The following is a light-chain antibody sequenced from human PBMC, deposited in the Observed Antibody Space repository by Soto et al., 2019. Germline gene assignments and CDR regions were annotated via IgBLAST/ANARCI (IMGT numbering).Light chain of an antibody. CDR2: DAS. Sequence: DIQMTQSPSSLSVSVGDRVTITCRASQSIGGFLNWYQQKPGKAPQPLISDASSLQSGVPSRFSGSGSGTEFTLTISSLRPEDFATYYCQQYSDYSSFGHGTKVDIK. V-gene: IGKV1-5*01. CDR1: QSIGGF. J-gene: IGKJ1*01. CDR3: QQYSDYSS.